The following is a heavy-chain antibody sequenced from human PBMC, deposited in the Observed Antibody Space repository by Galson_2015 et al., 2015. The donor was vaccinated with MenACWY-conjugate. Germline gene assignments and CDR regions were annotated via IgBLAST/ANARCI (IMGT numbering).Heavy chain of an antibody. CDR2: INSDGSTT. CDR1: GFTFSSYW. D-gene: IGHD3-10*01. CDR3: ARSLSAVGEEFDD. Sequence: SLRLSCAVSGFTFSSYWMHWVRHAPGKGLVWVSRINSDGSTTRYADSVKGRFTISRDNAKNTLYLQMNSLRAEDTALYYCARSLSAVGEEFDDWGQGALVTVSS. J-gene: IGHJ4*02. V-gene: IGHV3-74*01.